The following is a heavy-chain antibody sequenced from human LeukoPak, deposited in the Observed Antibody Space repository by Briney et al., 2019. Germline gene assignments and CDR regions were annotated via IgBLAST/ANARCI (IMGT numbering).Heavy chain of an antibody. J-gene: IGHJ4*02. CDR2: ITRSSDYI. CDR3: AKDSYSSSWSYFDY. Sequence: NPGGSLRFSCAASGFTFSTYSMNWVRQAPGRGLEWVSSITRSSDYIYYADSVRGRITISRDTAKNSLYLQMNSPRAEDTAVYYCAKDSYSSSWSYFDYWGQGTLVTVSS. CDR1: GFTFSTYS. V-gene: IGHV3-21*04. D-gene: IGHD6-13*01.